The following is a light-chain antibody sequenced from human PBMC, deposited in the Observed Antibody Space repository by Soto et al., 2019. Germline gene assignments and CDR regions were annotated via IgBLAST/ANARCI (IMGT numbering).Light chain of an antibody. V-gene: IGKV1-9*01. CDR2: AAS. CDR1: QGISTY. CDR3: QQVYSNPPT. Sequence: QLTQSPSSLSASVGDRVTITCRASQGISTYLAWYQQNPGKAPSLLIYAASTLQSGVPSRFSGSGFGTDFTLTISSLQPEDFATYYCQQVYSNPPTFGPGTKVDIK. J-gene: IGKJ3*01.